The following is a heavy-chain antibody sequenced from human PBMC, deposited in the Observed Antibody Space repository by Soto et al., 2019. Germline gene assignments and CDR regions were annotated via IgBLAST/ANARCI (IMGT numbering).Heavy chain of an antibody. V-gene: IGHV4-28*01. CDR3: AKNVAGLSHFDY. CDR2: IYYSGST. CDR1: GYSITSSNW. D-gene: IGHD6-19*01. Sequence: ETLSLTCAVSGYSITSSNWWGWIRQPPGKGLEWIGHIYYSGSTYYDPSLKSRVTMSVDTSKNHFSLKLSSVTAVDTAVYYCAKNVAGLSHFDYWGQGTLVTVSS. J-gene: IGHJ4*02.